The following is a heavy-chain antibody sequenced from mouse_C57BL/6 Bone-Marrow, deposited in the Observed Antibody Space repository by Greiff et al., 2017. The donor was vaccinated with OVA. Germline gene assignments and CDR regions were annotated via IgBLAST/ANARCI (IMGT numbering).Heavy chain of an antibody. CDR3: AIYGYCFDY. CDR1: GYTFTDYY. D-gene: IGHD1-1*01. Sequence: EVQLVESGPVLVKPGASVKISCKASGYTFTDYYMNWVKQSHGKSLEWIGVINPYNGGTSYNQKFKGKATLTVDKSSSTAYMELNSLTSEDSAVYYCAIYGYCFDYWGQGTTLTVSS. CDR2: INPYNGGT. V-gene: IGHV1-19*01. J-gene: IGHJ2*01.